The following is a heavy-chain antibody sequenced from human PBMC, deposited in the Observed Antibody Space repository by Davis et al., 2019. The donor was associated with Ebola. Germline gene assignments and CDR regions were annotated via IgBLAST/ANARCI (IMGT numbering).Heavy chain of an antibody. CDR1: GGTFSSYA. V-gene: IGHV1-69*06. CDR2: IIPIFGTA. Sequence: AASVKVSCKASGGTFSSYAISWVRQAPGQGLEWMGGIIPIFGTANYAQKFQGRVTITADKSTSTAYMELSSLRSEDTAVYYCARVLLWFGELGSYYYYGMDVWGQETTVTVSS. J-gene: IGHJ6*02. D-gene: IGHD3-10*01. CDR3: ARVLLWFGELGSYYYYGMDV.